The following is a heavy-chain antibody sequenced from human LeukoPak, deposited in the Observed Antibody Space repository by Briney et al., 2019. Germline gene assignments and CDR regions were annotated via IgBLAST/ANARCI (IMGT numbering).Heavy chain of an antibody. CDR2: ISWDGGST. V-gene: IGHV3-43D*04. D-gene: IGHD6-25*01. Sequence: PGGXLRLSCAASGFTFDDYAMHWVRQAPGKGLEWVSLISWDGGSTYYADSVKGRFTISRDNNKNSLYMQMNSLRAEDTALYYCAKDRGRYYYYMDVWGKGTTVTVSS. CDR3: AKDRGRYYYYMDV. CDR1: GFTFDDYA. J-gene: IGHJ6*03.